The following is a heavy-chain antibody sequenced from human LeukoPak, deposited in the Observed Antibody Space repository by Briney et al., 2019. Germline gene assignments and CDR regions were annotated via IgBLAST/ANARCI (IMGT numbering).Heavy chain of an antibody. CDR3: AREGDPTVTRKYYYYYYYMDV. CDR2: VNPNSGNT. D-gene: IGHD4-17*01. V-gene: IGHV1-8*01. CDR1: GYTFTSYD. Sequence: ASVKVSCKASGYTFTSYDINWVRQATGQGLEWMGWVNPNSGNTGYAQKFQGRVTITRNTSISTAYMELSSLRSEVTAVYYCAREGDPTVTRKYYYYYYYMDVWGKGTTVTVSS. J-gene: IGHJ6*03.